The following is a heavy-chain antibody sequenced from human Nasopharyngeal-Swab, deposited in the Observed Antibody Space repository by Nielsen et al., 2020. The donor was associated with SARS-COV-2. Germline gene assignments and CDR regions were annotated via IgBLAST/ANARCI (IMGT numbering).Heavy chain of an antibody. V-gene: IGHV3-72*01. Sequence: GESLKISCAASGFTFSDYYMSWIRQAPGKGLEWVGRTRNKANSYTTEYAASVKGRFTISRDDSKNSLYLQMNSLKTEDTAVYYCARVRDTVAAYYFDYWGQGTLVTVSS. D-gene: IGHD6-19*01. CDR2: TRNKANSYTT. J-gene: IGHJ4*02. CDR3: ARVRDTVAAYYFDY. CDR1: GFTFSDYY.